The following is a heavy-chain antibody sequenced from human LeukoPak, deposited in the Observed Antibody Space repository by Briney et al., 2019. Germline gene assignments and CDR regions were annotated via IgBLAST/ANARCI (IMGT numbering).Heavy chain of an antibody. CDR3: ARDQGRVAGIVYFQH. Sequence: ASVKVSRKVSGYTLTELSMHWVRQAPGKGLEWMGGFDPEDGETIYAQKFQGRVTMTTDTSTSTAYMELRSLRSDDTAVYYCARDQGRVAGIVYFQHWGQGTLVTVSS. CDR2: FDPEDGET. J-gene: IGHJ1*01. D-gene: IGHD6-19*01. V-gene: IGHV1-24*01. CDR1: GYTLTELS.